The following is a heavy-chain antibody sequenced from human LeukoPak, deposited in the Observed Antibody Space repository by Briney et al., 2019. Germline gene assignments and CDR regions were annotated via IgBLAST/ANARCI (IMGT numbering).Heavy chain of an antibody. V-gene: IGHV4-34*01. Sequence: SETLSLTCAVSGGSFSGHYWNWIRQPPGKGLEWIGEINHGGSTNYNPSLKSRVTISVDTSKNQFSLKLSSVTAADTAVYYCARGLGGYSYGYNYYYYMDVWGKGTTVTVSS. J-gene: IGHJ6*03. D-gene: IGHD5-18*01. CDR3: ARGLGGYSYGYNYYYYMDV. CDR2: INHGGST. CDR1: GGSFSGHY.